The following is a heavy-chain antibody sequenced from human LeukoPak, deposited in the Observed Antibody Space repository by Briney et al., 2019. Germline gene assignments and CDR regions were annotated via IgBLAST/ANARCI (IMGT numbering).Heavy chain of an antibody. CDR1: GFTFSSYG. D-gene: IGHD2-15*01. V-gene: IGHV3-30*02. CDR3: ARDRGSGEIDY. CDR2: IRYDGSNK. Sequence: GGSLRLSCAASGFTFSSYGMHWVRQAPGKGLEWVAFIRYDGSNKYYADSVKGRFTISRDNSKNTLYLQVNSLRAEDTAVYYCARDRGSGEIDYWGQGTLVTVSS. J-gene: IGHJ4*02.